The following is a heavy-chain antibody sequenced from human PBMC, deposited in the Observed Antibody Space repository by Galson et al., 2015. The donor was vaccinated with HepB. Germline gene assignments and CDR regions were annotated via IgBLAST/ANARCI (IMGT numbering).Heavy chain of an antibody. CDR2: ISYDGSNK. CDR1: GFTFSSYA. D-gene: IGHD4-17*01. V-gene: IGHV3-30-3*01. J-gene: IGHJ4*02. CDR3: ARCPQPLRGFDY. Sequence: SLRLSCAASGFTFSSYAMHWVRQAPGKGLEWVAVISYDGSNKYYADSVKGRFTISRDNSKNTLYLQMNSLRAEDTAVYYCARCPQPLRGFDYWGQGTLVTVSS.